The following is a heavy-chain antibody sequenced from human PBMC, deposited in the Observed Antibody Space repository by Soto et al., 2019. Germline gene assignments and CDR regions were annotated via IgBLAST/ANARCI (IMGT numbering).Heavy chain of an antibody. CDR3: ARHAYDSRIHYLYSFDH. Sequence: QVQLQESGPGLVKPSETLSLTCTVSGGSISSYYWSWIRQPPGKGLEWIGYIYYSGSTNYNPSLTTRVPISVDTPTTQSSLKLSSVTPPATAVYYCARHAYDSRIHYLYSFDHWGQGTLVTVSS. V-gene: IGHV4-59*08. J-gene: IGHJ4*02. CDR1: GGSISSYY. D-gene: IGHD3-22*01. CDR2: IYYSGST.